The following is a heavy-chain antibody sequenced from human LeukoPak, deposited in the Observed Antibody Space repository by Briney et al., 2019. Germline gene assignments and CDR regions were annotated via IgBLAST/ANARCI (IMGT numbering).Heavy chain of an antibody. CDR1: GGSISSGGYY. Sequence: SETLSLTCTVSGGSISSGGYYWSWLRQHPGKGLEWIRYIYYSGSTYYSPYLQSPVTISVDTSKIQCSLKLSSETAADTAVYYCAGGYGDSSPNDYWGEGTLVTVSS. J-gene: IGHJ4*02. CDR2: IYYSGST. V-gene: IGHV4-31*01. D-gene: IGHD4-17*01. CDR3: AGGYGDSSPNDY.